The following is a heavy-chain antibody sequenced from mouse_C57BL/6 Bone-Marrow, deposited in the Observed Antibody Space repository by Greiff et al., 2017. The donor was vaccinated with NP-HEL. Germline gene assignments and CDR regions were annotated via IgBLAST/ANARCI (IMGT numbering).Heavy chain of an antibody. V-gene: IGHV1-55*01. CDR1: GYTFTSYW. J-gene: IGHJ3*01. D-gene: IGHD2-1*01. CDR2: IYPGSGST. Sequence: VQLQQSGAELVKPGASVKMSCKASGYTFTSYWITWVKQRPGQGLEWIGDIYPGSGSTNYNEKFKSKATLTVDTSSSTAYMQLSSLTSEDSAVYYCARAIYYGNPFAYWGQGTLVTVSA. CDR3: ARAIYYGNPFAY.